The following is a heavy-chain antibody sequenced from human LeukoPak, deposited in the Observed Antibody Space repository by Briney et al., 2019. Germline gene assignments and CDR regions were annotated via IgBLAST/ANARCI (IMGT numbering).Heavy chain of an antibody. CDR1: GYSFTSYW. V-gene: IGHV5-51*01. J-gene: IGHJ5*02. CDR3: ARSSLSDYSGSYSNWFDP. D-gene: IGHD1-26*01. Sequence: GESLKISCKGSGYSFTSYWIGWVRQMPGKGLEWMGIIYPGDSDTRYSPSFQGQVTISADKSISTAYPQWSSLKASDTAMYYCARSSLSDYSGSYSNWFDPWGQGTLVTVSS. CDR2: IYPGDSDT.